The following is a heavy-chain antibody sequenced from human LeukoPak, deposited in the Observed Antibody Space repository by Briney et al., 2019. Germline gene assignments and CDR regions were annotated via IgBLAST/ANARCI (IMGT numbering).Heavy chain of an antibody. D-gene: IGHD6-19*01. Sequence: GGSLRLSCAASGFTFTSYYIHWVRQAPGQGLEWMGIINPSGGSTSYAQKFQGRVTMTRDTSTSTVYMELSSLRSEDTAVYYCARDSGWWMFDYWGQGTLVTVSS. CDR1: GFTFTSYY. CDR3: ARDSGWWMFDY. CDR2: INPSGGST. J-gene: IGHJ4*02. V-gene: IGHV1-46*01.